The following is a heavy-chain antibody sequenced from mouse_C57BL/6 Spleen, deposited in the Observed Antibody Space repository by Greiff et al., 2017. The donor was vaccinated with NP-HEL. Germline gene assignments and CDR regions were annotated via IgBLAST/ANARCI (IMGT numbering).Heavy chain of an antibody. V-gene: IGHV1-50*01. J-gene: IGHJ2*01. CDR2: IDPSDSYT. D-gene: IGHD3-3*01. Sequence: QVHVKQPGAELVKPGASVKLSCKASGSTFTSYWMQGVKQGPGQGLEWIGEIDPSDSYTNYNQKFKGKATLTVDTSSSTAYMQLSSLTSEDSAVYYCAEGGLGLDYWGQGTTLTVSS. CDR3: AEGGLGLDY. CDR1: GSTFTSYW.